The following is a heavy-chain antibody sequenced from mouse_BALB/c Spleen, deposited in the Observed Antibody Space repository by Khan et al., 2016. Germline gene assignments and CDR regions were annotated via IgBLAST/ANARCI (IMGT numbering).Heavy chain of an antibody. J-gene: IGHJ2*01. CDR1: GYTFTSYW. CDR3: ARGDY. V-gene: IGHV1-7*01. CDR2: INPHTGYT. Sequence: QVQLKQSGTELVKPGASVKMSCKASGYTFTSYWMHWVKQRPGQGLEWIGYINPHTGYTDYNQKFKDKATLTADKSSSTAYMQLSSLTSEDSAVYYCARGDYWGQGTTLTVSS.